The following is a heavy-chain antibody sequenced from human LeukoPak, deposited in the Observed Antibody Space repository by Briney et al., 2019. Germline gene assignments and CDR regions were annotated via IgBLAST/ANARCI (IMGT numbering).Heavy chain of an antibody. Sequence: SGTLSLTCAVSGGSISSSNWWSWVRQPPGKGLEWIGEIYHSGSTNYNPSLKSRVTISVDKSKNQFSLKLSSVTAADTAVYYCARIYGSGSYYNALHPSYYYYMDVWGKGTTVTVSS. CDR3: ARIYGSGSYYNALHPSYYYYMDV. CDR1: GGSISSSNW. CDR2: IYHSGST. D-gene: IGHD3-10*01. J-gene: IGHJ6*03. V-gene: IGHV4-4*02.